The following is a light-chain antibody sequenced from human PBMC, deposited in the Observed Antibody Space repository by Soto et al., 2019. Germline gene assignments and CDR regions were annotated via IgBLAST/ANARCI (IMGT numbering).Light chain of an antibody. Sequence: DIQMTQSPSSLSASVGDRFTMTFRASQSISSYLNWYQQKPGKAPKLLIYAASSLQSGVPSRFSGSGSGTDFTLTISSLQPEDFVTYYCQQTYSTPITFGQGTRLEIK. V-gene: IGKV1-39*01. CDR3: QQTYSTPIT. CDR1: QSISSY. CDR2: AAS. J-gene: IGKJ5*01.